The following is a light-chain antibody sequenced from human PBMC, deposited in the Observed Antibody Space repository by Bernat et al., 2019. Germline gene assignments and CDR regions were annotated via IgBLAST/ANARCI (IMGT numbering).Light chain of an antibody. J-gene: IGLJ1*01. CDR3: SSYTTSRTYD. CDR2: DVR. CDR1: SSDVGNSYNY. V-gene: IGLV2-14*03. Sequence: QSALTQPASVSGSPGQSITISCTGTSSDVGNSYNYVSWYQQHPGKALKLMVYDVRNRPSGVSNRFSGSKSGSTASLTISGLQAEDEANYYCSSYTTSRTYDFGTRTKVTVL.